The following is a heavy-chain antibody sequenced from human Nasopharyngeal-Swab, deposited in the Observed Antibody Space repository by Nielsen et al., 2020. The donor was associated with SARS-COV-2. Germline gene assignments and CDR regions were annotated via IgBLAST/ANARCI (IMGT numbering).Heavy chain of an antibody. D-gene: IGHD2/OR15-2a*01. J-gene: IGHJ4*02. V-gene: IGHV3-23*01. CDR3: AKDLRGPYFF. CDR2: IVGSGDISGSGGST. Sequence: VRQMPGTGLEWVAAIVGSGDISGSGGSTYYADSVKGRFTISRDNSKNTLSLQMNSLRAEDTAVYYCAKDLRGPYFFWGQGTLVTVSS.